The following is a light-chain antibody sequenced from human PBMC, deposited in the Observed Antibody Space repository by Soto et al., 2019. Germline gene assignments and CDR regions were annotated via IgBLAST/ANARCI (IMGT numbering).Light chain of an antibody. J-gene: IGLJ1*01. Sequence: QSVLTQPPSVSGSHGQSVTISCTGTSSDVGNYNRVSWYQQPPGTAPKLMIYEVSNRPSGVPDRFSGSKSGNTASLTISGLQAEDEADYYCSSYTSSTIVYIFGSGTKSPS. CDR2: EVS. V-gene: IGLV2-18*02. CDR3: SSYTSSTIVYI. CDR1: SSDVGNYNR.